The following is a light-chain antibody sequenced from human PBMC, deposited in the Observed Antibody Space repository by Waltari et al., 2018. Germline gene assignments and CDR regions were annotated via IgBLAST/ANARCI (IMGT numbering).Light chain of an antibody. CDR1: SGHSSNV. CDR2: VNSDGSH. J-gene: IGLJ3*02. Sequence: QLVLTQSPSASASLGASVKLTCTLSSGHSSNVIAWLQQQPEKGPRYLMKVNSDGSHNKGDEIPDRVSGSSSGAERYLTISSLQSEDEADYYGQTGGHGTWVFGGGTKLTVL. CDR3: QTGGHGTWV. V-gene: IGLV4-69*01.